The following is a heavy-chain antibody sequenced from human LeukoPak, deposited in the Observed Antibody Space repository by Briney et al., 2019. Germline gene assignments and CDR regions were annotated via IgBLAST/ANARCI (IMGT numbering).Heavy chain of an antibody. Sequence: QPGRSLRLSCAASGFTFSSYGMHWVRQAPGKGLEWVAVISYDGSDKYYADSVKGRFTISRDNSKNTLSLEMNSLRAEDTAMYYCAKGLTDFDLWGRGTLVTVSS. CDR1: GFTFSSYG. J-gene: IGHJ2*01. CDR3: AKGLTDFDL. CDR2: ISYDGSDK. V-gene: IGHV3-30*18.